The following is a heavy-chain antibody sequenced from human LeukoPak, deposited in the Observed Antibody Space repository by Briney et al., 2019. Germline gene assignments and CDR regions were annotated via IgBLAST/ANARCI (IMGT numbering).Heavy chain of an antibody. CDR2: IYTSGST. CDR3: ARSVVYCSSTSCYGKYNWFDP. V-gene: IGHV4-4*07. J-gene: IGHJ5*02. Sequence: PSETLSLTCTVSGGSISSYYWSWIRQPAGKGLEWIGRIYTSGSTNYNPSLKSRVTMSVDTSKNQFSLKLSSVTAADTAVYYCARSVVYCSSTSCYGKYNWFDPWAREPWSPSPQ. D-gene: IGHD2-2*01. CDR1: GGSISSYY.